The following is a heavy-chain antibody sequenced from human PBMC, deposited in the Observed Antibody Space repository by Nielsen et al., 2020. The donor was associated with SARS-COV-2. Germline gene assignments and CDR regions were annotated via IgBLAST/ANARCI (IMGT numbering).Heavy chain of an antibody. D-gene: IGHD2-15*01. Sequence: GGSLRLSCAASGFTFSSYWMSWDRQAPGKGLEWVANIKEDGSEKYYVDSVKGRFSISRDNAKNSLYLQMNSLRVEDTAVYYCARDSVAATGQIYFYGFDVWGQGTTVTVSS. CDR2: IKEDGSEK. CDR1: GFTFSSYW. J-gene: IGHJ6*02. V-gene: IGHV3-7*03. CDR3: ARDSVAATGQIYFYGFDV.